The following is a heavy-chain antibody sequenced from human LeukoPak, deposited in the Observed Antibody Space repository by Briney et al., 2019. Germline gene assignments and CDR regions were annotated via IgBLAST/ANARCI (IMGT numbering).Heavy chain of an antibody. V-gene: IGHV3-66*02. J-gene: IGHJ4*02. CDR2: IYSGAGT. D-gene: IGHD6-13*01. CDR3: ARDRGFSSSWRLFVY. CDR1: GFTVSSHY. Sequence: PGGSLRLSCAASGFTVSSHYMSWVRQAPGKGLEWVSVIYSGAGTSYADSVQGRFTISRDNSKKTLYLQMNSLRVEDTAVYYCARDRGFSSSWRLFVYWGQGTLVTVSS.